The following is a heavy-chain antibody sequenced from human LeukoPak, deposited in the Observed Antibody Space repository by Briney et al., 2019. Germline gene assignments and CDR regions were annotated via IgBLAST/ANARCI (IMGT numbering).Heavy chain of an antibody. Sequence: GESLKISCKGSGYSFTSYWISWVRQMPGKGLEWMGRIDPSDSYTNYSPSFQGHVTISADKSISTAYLQWSSLKASDTAMYYCARHPQLAAAANDVDYWGQGTLVTVSS. D-gene: IGHD6-13*01. CDR1: GYSFTSYW. J-gene: IGHJ4*02. V-gene: IGHV5-10-1*01. CDR2: IDPSDSYT. CDR3: ARHPQLAAAANDVDY.